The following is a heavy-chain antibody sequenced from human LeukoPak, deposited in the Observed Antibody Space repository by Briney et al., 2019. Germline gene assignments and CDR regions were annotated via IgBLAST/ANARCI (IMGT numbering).Heavy chain of an antibody. J-gene: IGHJ4*02. D-gene: IGHD1-26*01. CDR1: GFTVSSNY. V-gene: IGHV3-53*01. Sequence: GGSLRLSCAASGFTVSSNYMSWVRQAPGKGLEWVSVIYSGGSTYYADSVKGRFTISRDNSKNTLYLQMNSLRAEDTAVYYCARYRYSESYPLDYWGQGTLVTVSS. CDR3: ARYRYSESYPLDY. CDR2: IYSGGST.